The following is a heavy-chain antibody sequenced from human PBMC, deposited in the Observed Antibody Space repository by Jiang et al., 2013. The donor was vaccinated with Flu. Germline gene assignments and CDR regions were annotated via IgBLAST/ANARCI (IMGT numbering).Heavy chain of an antibody. J-gene: IGHJ4*02. D-gene: IGHD6-13*01. CDR3: AKHREASSSWHIPYSFDY. CDR1: GFTFRTYA. V-gene: IGHV3-23*01. Sequence: VQLLESGGGLVQPGGSLRLSCAASGFTFRTYAMSWVRQAPGKGLEWVSAISGSGDNTYYADSVKGRFTISRDNSKNTLYLQMNSLRAEDAALYYCAKHREASSSWHIPYSFDYWGQGALVTVSS. CDR2: ISGSGDNT.